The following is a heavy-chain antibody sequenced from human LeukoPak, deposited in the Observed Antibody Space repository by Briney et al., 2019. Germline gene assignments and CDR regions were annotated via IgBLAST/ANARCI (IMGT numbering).Heavy chain of an antibody. V-gene: IGHV5-51*01. D-gene: IGHD3-22*01. CDR2: IYPGDSDT. CDR1: GYSFTSYW. Sequence: GESLKISCKGSGYSFTSYWIGWVRQMPGKGLEWMGIIYPGDSDTRYSPSFQGQVTISADKSISTAYLQWSSLEASDTAMYYCARLGYYYDSSGYSSPFDYWGQGTLVTVSS. J-gene: IGHJ4*02. CDR3: ARLGYYYDSSGYSSPFDY.